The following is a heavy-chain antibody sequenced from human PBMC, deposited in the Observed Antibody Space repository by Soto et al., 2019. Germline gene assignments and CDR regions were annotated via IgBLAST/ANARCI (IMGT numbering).Heavy chain of an antibody. Sequence: ASVKVSCKASGYTFTSYGISWVRQAPGQGLEWMGWISAYNGNTNYAQKLQGRVTMTTDTSTSTAYMELRSLRSDDTAVYYCARVPEDSSSWYRLYYYGMDVWGQGTTVTVSS. D-gene: IGHD6-13*01. J-gene: IGHJ6*02. V-gene: IGHV1-18*01. CDR3: ARVPEDSSSWYRLYYYGMDV. CDR2: ISAYNGNT. CDR1: GYTFTSYG.